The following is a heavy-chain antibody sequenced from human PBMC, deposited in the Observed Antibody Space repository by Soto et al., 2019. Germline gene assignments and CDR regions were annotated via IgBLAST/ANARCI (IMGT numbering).Heavy chain of an antibody. D-gene: IGHD2-15*01. Sequence: QVQLVESGGGVVQPGRSLRLSCAASGFTFSNYAMHWVRQAPGKGLEWVAAISFDGNEQYYIDSVKGRFTISRDNSKNTLYLQMNSLRFEDTSVYYCAKVKGEMNVWYQEYFQRWGQGTLVTVSS. CDR2: ISFDGNEQ. V-gene: IGHV3-30-3*01. CDR1: GFTFSNYA. J-gene: IGHJ1*01. CDR3: AKVKGEMNVWYQEYFQR.